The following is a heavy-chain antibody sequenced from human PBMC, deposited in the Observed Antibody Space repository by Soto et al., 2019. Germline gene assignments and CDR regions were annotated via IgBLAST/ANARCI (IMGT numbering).Heavy chain of an antibody. CDR1: GGTFSSYA. J-gene: IGHJ6*02. Sequence: ASVKVSCKASGGTFSSYAISWVRQAPGQGLEWMGGIIPIFGTANYAQKFQGRVTITADESTSTAYMELKSLRSDDTAVYYCAREGYYSGSGSYSPPRYYGMDVWGQGTTVTVSS. CDR2: IIPIFGTA. V-gene: IGHV1-69*13. D-gene: IGHD3-10*01. CDR3: AREGYYSGSGSYSPPRYYGMDV.